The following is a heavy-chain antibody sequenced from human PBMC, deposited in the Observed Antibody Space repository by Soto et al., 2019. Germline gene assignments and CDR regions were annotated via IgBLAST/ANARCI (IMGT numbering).Heavy chain of an antibody. Sequence: ASVKVSCKASGYTFTGYYMHWVRQAPGQGLEWMGWINPNSGGTNYAQKFQGRVTMTRDTSISTAYMELSRLRSDDTAVYYCARGSSSSWYFGVLGYDGMDVWGQGTRVTVSS. CDR3: ARGSSSSWYFGVLGYDGMDV. CDR1: GYTFTGYY. V-gene: IGHV1-2*02. D-gene: IGHD6-13*01. J-gene: IGHJ6*02. CDR2: INPNSGGT.